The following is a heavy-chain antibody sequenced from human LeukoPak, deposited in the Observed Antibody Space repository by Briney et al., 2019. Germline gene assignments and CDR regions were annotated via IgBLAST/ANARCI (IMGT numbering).Heavy chain of an antibody. V-gene: IGHV1-8*03. J-gene: IGHJ6*03. Sequence: ASVKVSCKASGYTFTSYDINWVRQATGQGLEWMGWMNPNSGNTGYAQKFQGRVTITRNTSISTAYMELSSLRSEDTAVYYCARSLGGWRTMDYYYYMDVWGKGTTVTVSS. D-gene: IGHD6-19*01. CDR2: MNPNSGNT. CDR3: ARSLGGWRTMDYYYYMDV. CDR1: GYTFTSYD.